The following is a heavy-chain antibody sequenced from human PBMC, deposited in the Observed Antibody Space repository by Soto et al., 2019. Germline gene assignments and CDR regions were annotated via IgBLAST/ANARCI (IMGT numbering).Heavy chain of an antibody. CDR1: GFTFSNAW. CDR2: IKSKTDGGTT. Sequence: GGSLRLSCAASGFTFSNAWMNWVRQAPGKGLEWVGRIKSKTDGGTTGYAAPVKGRFTISRDDSKNTLYLQMNSLKTEDTAVYYCTTGSRGPLIAVAGTYYYGMDVWGQGTTVTV. V-gene: IGHV3-15*07. J-gene: IGHJ6*02. D-gene: IGHD6-19*01. CDR3: TTGSRGPLIAVAGTYYYGMDV.